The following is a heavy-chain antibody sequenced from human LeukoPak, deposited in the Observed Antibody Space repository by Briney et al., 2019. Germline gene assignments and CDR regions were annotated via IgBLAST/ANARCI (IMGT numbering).Heavy chain of an antibody. Sequence: ASVKVSCKAPGYTFTSYAMHWVRQAPGQRLEWMGWINAGNGNTKYSQKFQGRVTITRDTSASTAYMELSSLRSEDTAVYYCASEKGYCSSTSCYKYGMDVWGQGTTVTVSS. D-gene: IGHD2-2*02. CDR2: INAGNGNT. CDR1: GYTFTSYA. J-gene: IGHJ6*02. CDR3: ASEKGYCSSTSCYKYGMDV. V-gene: IGHV1-3*01.